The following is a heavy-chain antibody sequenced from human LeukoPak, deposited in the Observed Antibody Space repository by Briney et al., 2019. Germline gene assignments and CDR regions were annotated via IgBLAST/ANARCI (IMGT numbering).Heavy chain of an antibody. V-gene: IGHV4-34*01. D-gene: IGHD5/OR15-5a*01. CDR1: GGSFSGYY. Sequence: KPSETLSLTCAVYGGSFSGYYWSWIRQPPGKGLEWIGEINHSGSTNYNPSLKSRVTISVDTSKNQFSLKLSSVTAADTAVYYCARGVYGSPFDYWDQGTLVTVSS. J-gene: IGHJ4*02. CDR3: ARGVYGSPFDY. CDR2: INHSGST.